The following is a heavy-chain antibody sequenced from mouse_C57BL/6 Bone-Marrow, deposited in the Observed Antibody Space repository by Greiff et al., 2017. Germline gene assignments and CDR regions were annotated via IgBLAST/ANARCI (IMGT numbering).Heavy chain of an antibody. D-gene: IGHD1-1*01. J-gene: IGHJ1*03. CDR3: ASCTTEPATGYFGV. CDR1: GYTFTSYW. Sequence: VKLQQPGAGLVKPGASVKLSCKASGYTFTSYWMHWVKQRPGRGLEWIGRFDPNSGGTKYNEKFKSKATLTVDTPSSTAYMQLRSLTSEDSAVYYRASCTTEPATGYFGVWGTGTTVTVDS. CDR2: FDPNSGGT. V-gene: IGHV1-72*01.